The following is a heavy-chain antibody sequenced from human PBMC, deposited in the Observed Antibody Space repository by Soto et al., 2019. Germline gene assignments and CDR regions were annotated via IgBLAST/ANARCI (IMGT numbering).Heavy chain of an antibody. CDR2: ISGHSTSI. J-gene: IGHJ4*02. V-gene: IGHV3-48*02. CDR1: GFIFSRYS. CDR3: ARGELDRTIDC. Sequence: EGSLRRSCAASGFIFSRYSMKRFRQAPGKGLEWVSYISGHSTSIYYADSVKGRFTISRDNAKKSLSLQMNSLRDEDTAVDYCARGELDRTIDCWGQGTLVTVS. D-gene: IGHD1-26*01.